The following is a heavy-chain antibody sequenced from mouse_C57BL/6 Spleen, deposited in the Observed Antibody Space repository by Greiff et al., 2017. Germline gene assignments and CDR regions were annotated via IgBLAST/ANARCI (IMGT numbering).Heavy chain of an antibody. CDR1: GYTFTDYN. Sequence: EVQLQQSGPELVKPGASVKMSCKASGYTFTDYNMHWVKQSHGKSLEWIGYINPNNGGTSYNQKFKGKATLTVNKSSSTAYMELRSLTSEDSAVYYCATEVTTVVGRYFDVWGTGTTVTVSS. CDR2: INPNNGGT. D-gene: IGHD1-1*01. V-gene: IGHV1-22*01. CDR3: ATEVTTVVGRYFDV. J-gene: IGHJ1*03.